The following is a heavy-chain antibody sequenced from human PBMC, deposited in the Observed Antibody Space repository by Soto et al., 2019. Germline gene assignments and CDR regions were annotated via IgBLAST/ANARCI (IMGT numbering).Heavy chain of an antibody. J-gene: IGHJ3*02. V-gene: IGHV4-59*01. CDR1: GGSISSYY. CDR2: IYYSVT. Sequence: PSETLSFTCSVSGGSISSYYWSWIRQPPGKGLEWIAYIYYSVTSYNPSLKSRVSISLDTSKNQFSLKLSSVTAADTAVYYCARTYDGSGPNSGGYSFDIWGQGTMVTVSS. D-gene: IGHD3-22*01. CDR3: ARTYDGSGPNSGGYSFDI.